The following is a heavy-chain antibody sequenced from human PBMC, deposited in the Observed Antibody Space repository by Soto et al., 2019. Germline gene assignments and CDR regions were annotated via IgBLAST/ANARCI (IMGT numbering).Heavy chain of an antibody. D-gene: IGHD5-18*01. CDR2: IYYSGST. V-gene: IGHV4-59*01. J-gene: IGHJ6*02. CDR3: ARDLGLGLGYYYGMDV. Sequence: SETLSLTCTVSGGSISSYYWSWIRQPPGKGLEWIGYIYYSGSTNYNPSLKSRVTIPVDTSKNQFSLKLSSVTAADTAVYYCARDLGLGLGYYYGMDVWGQGTTVT. CDR1: GGSISSYY.